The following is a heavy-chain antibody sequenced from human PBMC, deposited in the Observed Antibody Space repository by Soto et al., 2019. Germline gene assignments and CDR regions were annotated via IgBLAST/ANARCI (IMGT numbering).Heavy chain of an antibody. V-gene: IGHV3-30*18. D-gene: IGHD6-19*01. CDR1: GFTFSSYG. J-gene: IGHJ1*01. CDR2: ISYDGSNK. Sequence: GGSLRLSCAASGFTFSSYGMHWVRQAPGKGLEWVAVISYDGSNKYYADSVKGRFTISRDNSKNTLYLQMNSLRAEDTAVYYCAKDNSGWYLYFQHWGQGTLVTVSS. CDR3: AKDNSGWYLYFQH.